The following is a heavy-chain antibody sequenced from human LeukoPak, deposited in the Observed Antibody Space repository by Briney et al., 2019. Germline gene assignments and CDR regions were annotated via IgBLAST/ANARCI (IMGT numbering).Heavy chain of an antibody. V-gene: IGHV1-18*01. Sequence: ASVKVSCKASGYTFNSYGISWVRQAPGQGLEWMGWVSAYNGHTNYAQKFQGRVTMTTDTSTSTASMELSSLRSEDTAVYYCARGFPSFDYWGQGTLVTVSS. CDR1: GYTFNSYG. CDR2: VSAYNGHT. CDR3: ARGFPSFDY. J-gene: IGHJ4*02.